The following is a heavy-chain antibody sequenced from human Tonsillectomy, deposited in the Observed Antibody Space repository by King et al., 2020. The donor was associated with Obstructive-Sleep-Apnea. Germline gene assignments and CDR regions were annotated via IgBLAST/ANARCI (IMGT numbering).Heavy chain of an antibody. CDR1: VCTFPDYT. D-gene: IGHD6-19*01. CDR3: TRDGSGWPRDAFDI. CDR2: MRTKVYVGTA. Sequence: VQLVESGGGLVQPGRSLRLSCTASVCTFPDYTMSWFRPAPGKGPVWVGFMRTKVYVGTAAYAASVNGRFTISRHDSKSIAYLQMNSLKTEDTALYYCTRDGSGWPRDAFDIWGQGTMVTVSS. J-gene: IGHJ3*02. V-gene: IGHV3-49*03.